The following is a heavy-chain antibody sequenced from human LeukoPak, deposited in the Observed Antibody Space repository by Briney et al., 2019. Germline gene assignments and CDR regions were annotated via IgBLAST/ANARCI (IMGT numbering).Heavy chain of an antibody. CDR3: ASSSYSSGPYNY. D-gene: IGHD6-19*01. CDR1: GFTFNHYP. V-gene: IGHV3-30*14. J-gene: IGHJ4*02. Sequence: PGGSLRLSCAASGFTFNHYPMHWVRRAPGKGLEWVALISYDGRKDYYADSVKGRFTISRDNSKNTLYLQMNSLRAEDTAVYYCASSSYSSGPYNYWGQGTLVTVSS. CDR2: ISYDGRKD.